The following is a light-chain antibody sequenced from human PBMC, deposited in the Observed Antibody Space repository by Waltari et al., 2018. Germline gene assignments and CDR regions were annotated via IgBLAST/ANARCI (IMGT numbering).Light chain of an antibody. CDR2: WGS. V-gene: IGKV4-1*01. J-gene: IGKJ4*01. Sequence: DIVMTQSPDSLAVSLGERATINCKSSQSLLYTSNNKNYLAWYQQKPGQPPKVLIYWGSTRQAGVPDRFSCSGSGTDFTLTISSLQAADVAVYYCQQYYGGLPVTFGGGTKVEIK. CDR3: QQYYGGLPVT. CDR1: QSLLYTSNNKNY.